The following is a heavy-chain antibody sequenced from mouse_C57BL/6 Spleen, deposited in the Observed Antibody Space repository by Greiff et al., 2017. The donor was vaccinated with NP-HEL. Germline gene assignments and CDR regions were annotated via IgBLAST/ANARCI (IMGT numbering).Heavy chain of an antibody. CDR3: ARLFFFDYAMDY. CDR2: IIHGSGST. J-gene: IGHJ4*01. V-gene: IGHV1-9*01. CDR1: GYTFTGYS. Sequence: VQLQQSGAELMKPGASVKLSCTATGYTFTGYSIAWVNQTPGNGLEWIGAIIHGSGSTNYNEKVKGQATFTADTSSNTAYMQISSLKTEDSAIYYCARLFFFDYAMDYWGQGTSVTVSS.